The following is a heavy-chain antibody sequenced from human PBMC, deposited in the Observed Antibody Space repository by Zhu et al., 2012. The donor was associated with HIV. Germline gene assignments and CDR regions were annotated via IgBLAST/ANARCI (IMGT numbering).Heavy chain of an antibody. J-gene: IGHJ4*02. CDR1: GYSISSGYY. Sequence: QVQLQESGPGLVKPSETLSLTCAVSGYSISSGYYWGWIRQPPGKGLEWIGSIYHSGSTYYNPSLKSRVTISVDTSKNQFSLKLSSVTAADTAVYYCARIGGGKGXDYVGPGNPGHRLL. CDR2: IYHSGST. V-gene: IGHV4-38-2*01. D-gene: IGHD3-16*01. CDR3: ARIGGGKGXDY.